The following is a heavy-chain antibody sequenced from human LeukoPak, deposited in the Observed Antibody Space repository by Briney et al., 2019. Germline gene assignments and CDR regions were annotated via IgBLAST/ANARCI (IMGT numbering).Heavy chain of an antibody. Sequence: ASVKVSCKASGYTFTSYYMHWVRQAPGQGLEWMGWINPNSGGTNYAQKFQGRVTMTRDTSISTAYMELSRLRSDDTAVYYCASGLYYDFWSGYYSDYYYGMDVWGQGTTVTVSS. CDR3: ASGLYYDFWSGYYSDYYYGMDV. CDR1: GYTFTSYY. V-gene: IGHV1-2*02. J-gene: IGHJ6*02. CDR2: INPNSGGT. D-gene: IGHD3-3*01.